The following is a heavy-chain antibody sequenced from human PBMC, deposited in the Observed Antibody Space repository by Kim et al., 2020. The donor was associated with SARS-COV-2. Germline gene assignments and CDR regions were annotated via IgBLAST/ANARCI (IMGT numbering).Heavy chain of an antibody. Sequence: GGSLRLSCAASGFTFSSYSMNWVRQAPGKGLEWVSSISSSSSYIYYADSVKGRFTISRDNAKNSLYLQMNSLRAEDTAVYYCAREITMVRGVIFASELLAYYYGMDVWGQGTTVTVSS. CDR1: GFTFSSYS. V-gene: IGHV3-21*01. CDR2: ISSSSSYI. J-gene: IGHJ6*02. D-gene: IGHD3-10*01. CDR3: AREITMVRGVIFASELLAYYYGMDV.